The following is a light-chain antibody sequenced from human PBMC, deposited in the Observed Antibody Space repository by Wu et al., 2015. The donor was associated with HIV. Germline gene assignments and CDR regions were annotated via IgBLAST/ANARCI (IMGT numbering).Light chain of an antibody. CDR3: QQRSTNWHYT. J-gene: IGKJ2*01. V-gene: IGKV3-11*01. CDR1: QSVSSS. Sequence: ETVLTQSPATLSLSPGERATLSCRASQSVSSSLAWYQKKPGQAPRLLIYDASNRAAGIPARFSGSGSGTDFSLTISSLEPEDFAVYYCQQRSTNWHYTFGQGTKLEIK. CDR2: DAS.